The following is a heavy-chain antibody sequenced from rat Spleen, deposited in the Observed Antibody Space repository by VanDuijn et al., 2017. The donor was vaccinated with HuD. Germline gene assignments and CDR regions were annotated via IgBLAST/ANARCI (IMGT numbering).Heavy chain of an antibody. CDR2: ISTGGGNT. Sequence: EVQLVESGGGLVQPGRSLKLSCAASGFTFSSFAMAWVRQAPTKGLEWVASISTGGGNTYYRDSVKGRFTISRDNAKSTLYLQMDSLRSEDTATYYCTTRPYYSSLNWFPYWGQGTLVTVSS. D-gene: IGHD1-2*01. V-gene: IGHV5S23*01. J-gene: IGHJ3*01. CDR1: GFTFSSFA. CDR3: TTRPYYSSLNWFPY.